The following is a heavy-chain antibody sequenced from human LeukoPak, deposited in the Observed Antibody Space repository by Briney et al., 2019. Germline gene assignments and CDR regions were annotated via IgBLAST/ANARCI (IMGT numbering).Heavy chain of an antibody. CDR1: GGSISSYY. CDR2: MYYSGNT. D-gene: IGHD6-19*01. V-gene: IGHV4-59*12. CDR3: ARAGVADPPPV. J-gene: IGHJ3*01. Sequence: PSETLSLTCTVSGGSISSYYWSWIRQPPGKGLEWIGYMYYSGNTNYNPPLKSRVTISVDTSKNQFSLNLSSVTAADTAVYYCARAGVADPPPVWGQGTMVTVSS.